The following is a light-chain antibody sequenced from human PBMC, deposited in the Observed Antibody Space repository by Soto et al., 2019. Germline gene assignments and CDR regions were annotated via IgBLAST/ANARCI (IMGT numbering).Light chain of an antibody. Sequence: EIMMTQSPATLSVSPGERATLSCRASQSVMSHLAWYQQKPGQAPRLLIYDASTRATDIPTRFSGSFSGTEFPLTISSLQSEDFAVYYCQQRNNWPFTFGPGTKVDIK. CDR1: QSVMSH. J-gene: IGKJ3*01. V-gene: IGKV3-15*01. CDR3: QQRNNWPFT. CDR2: DAS.